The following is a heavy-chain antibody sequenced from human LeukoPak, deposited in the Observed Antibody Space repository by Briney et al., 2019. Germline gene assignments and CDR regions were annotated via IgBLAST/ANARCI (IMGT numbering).Heavy chain of an antibody. CDR2: INPSGGST. CDR1: GYTFTSYY. V-gene: IGHV1-46*01. Sequence: GASVTVSCKASGYTFTSYYMHWVRQAPGQGLEWMGIINPSGGSTSYAQKFQGRVTMTKDTSTSTVYMELSSLRSEDTAVYYCARGRELWFFDIWGQGTMVTVSS. CDR3: ARGRELWFFDI. D-gene: IGHD5-18*01. J-gene: IGHJ3*02.